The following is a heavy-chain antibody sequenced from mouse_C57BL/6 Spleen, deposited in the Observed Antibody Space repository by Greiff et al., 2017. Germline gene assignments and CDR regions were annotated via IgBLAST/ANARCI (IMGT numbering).Heavy chain of an antibody. J-gene: IGHJ2*01. D-gene: IGHD1-1*01. Sequence: QVQLQQPGAELVRPGTSVKLSCKASGYTFTSYWMHWVKQRPGQGLEWIGVIDPSDSYTNYNQKFKGKATLTVDTSSSTAYMQLSSLTSEDSAVYYCAGGSDYWGQGTTLTVSS. CDR2: IDPSDSYT. V-gene: IGHV1-59*01. CDR3: AGGSDY. CDR1: GYTFTSYW.